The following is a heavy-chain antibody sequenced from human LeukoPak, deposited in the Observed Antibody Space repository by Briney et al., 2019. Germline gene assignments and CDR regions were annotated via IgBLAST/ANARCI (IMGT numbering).Heavy chain of an antibody. J-gene: IGHJ4*02. V-gene: IGHV4-39*02. CDR2: IYYSGST. D-gene: IGHD4-11*01. CDR3: ARDYGNYWGYYFDY. Sequence: TSETLSLTCTVSGGAIRNTDYYWGWIRQPPGKGLEYIGSIYYSGSTYYNPSLKSRVTISVDTSKNQFSLKLTSVTAADTAVYYCARDYGNYWGYYFDYWGQGTLVTVSS. CDR1: GGAIRNTDYY.